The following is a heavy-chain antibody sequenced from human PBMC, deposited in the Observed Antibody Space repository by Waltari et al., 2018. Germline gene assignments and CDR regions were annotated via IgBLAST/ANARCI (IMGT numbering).Heavy chain of an antibody. CDR1: GGTFGSYA. J-gene: IGHJ6*03. CDR2: ISRMFGRT. V-gene: IGHV1-69*12. D-gene: IGHD3-10*01. CDR3: ARGGGRGGSFSFHMDV. Sequence: QVQLVQSGAEVKKPGSSVKVSCKASGGTFGSYAISWVRQAPGQGLEWMGGISRMFGRTNYPQKFKDRVKITADESTSIAYMELSGLRFGDTAVYFCARGGGRGGSFSFHMDVWGKGTTVTISS.